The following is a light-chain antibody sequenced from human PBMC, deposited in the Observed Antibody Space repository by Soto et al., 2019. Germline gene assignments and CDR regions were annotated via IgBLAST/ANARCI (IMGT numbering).Light chain of an antibody. CDR2: SNN. Sequence: QLVLTQPPSASGTPGQRVTISCSGSSSNIGSNTVNWYQQLPGTATKLLIYSNNQRPSGVPDRFPGSRSGTSASLAISGLQSEDEADYYCAAWDDLLNVSPVVFGGGTQLTLL. V-gene: IGLV1-44*01. CDR1: SSNIGSNT. CDR3: AAWDDLLNVSPVV. J-gene: IGLJ2*01.